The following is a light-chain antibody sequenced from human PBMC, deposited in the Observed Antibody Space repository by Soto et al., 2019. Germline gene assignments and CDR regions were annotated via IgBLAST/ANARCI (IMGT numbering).Light chain of an antibody. CDR2: GAS. CDR3: QQYGSSPT. Sequence: IVLWLSLGTLSLSPGERATLSCRASQSVSSSYLAWYQQKPGQAPRLLIYGASSRATGIPDRFSGSGSGTDFTLTISRLEPEDFAVYYCQQYGSSPTFGQGTRLEI. V-gene: IGKV3-20*01. CDR1: QSVSSSY. J-gene: IGKJ5*01.